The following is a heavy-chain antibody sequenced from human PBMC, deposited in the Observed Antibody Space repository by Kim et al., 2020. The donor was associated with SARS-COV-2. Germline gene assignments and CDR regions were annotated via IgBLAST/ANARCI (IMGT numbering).Heavy chain of an antibody. J-gene: IGHJ4*02. V-gene: IGHV4-59*01. D-gene: IGHD1-26*01. CDR3: ARSPRYYIRARD. CDR1: GGSISSYY. CDR2: IYYSGSA. Sequence: SETLSLTCTVSGGSISSYYWSWIRQPPGKGLEWIGYIYYSGSADYNPSLKSRVTISVDTSRNQFSLRLSSVTAADTAVYYCARSPRYYIRARDWGQGTRV.